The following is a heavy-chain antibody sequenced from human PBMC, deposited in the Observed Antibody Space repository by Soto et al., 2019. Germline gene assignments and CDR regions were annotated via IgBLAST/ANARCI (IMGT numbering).Heavy chain of an antibody. V-gene: IGHV4-39*01. D-gene: IGHD2-2*01. Sequence: WIRQSPGKGLEWIGNIHYSGSTYYVPSLRSRVTLSVDTSKNQFSLKLSSVTAADTAVYYCARHRGCSSTSCYKKGGHWFDPWGQGTLVTVSS. J-gene: IGHJ5*02. CDR2: IHYSGST. CDR3: ARHRGCSSTSCYKKGGHWFDP.